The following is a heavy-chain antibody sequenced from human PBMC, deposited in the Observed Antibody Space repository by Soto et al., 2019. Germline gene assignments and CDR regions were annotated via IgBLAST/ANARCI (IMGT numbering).Heavy chain of an antibody. CDR1: GFTFSSYG. Sequence: GGSLRLSCAASGFTFSSYGMHWVRQAPGKGLEWVAVIWYDGSNKYYADSVKGRFTISRDNSKNTLYLQMNSLRAEDTAVYYCARDSSIVVVPAATFDYWGQGTLVTVSS. J-gene: IGHJ4*02. V-gene: IGHV3-33*01. CDR3: ARDSSIVVVPAATFDY. D-gene: IGHD2-2*01. CDR2: IWYDGSNK.